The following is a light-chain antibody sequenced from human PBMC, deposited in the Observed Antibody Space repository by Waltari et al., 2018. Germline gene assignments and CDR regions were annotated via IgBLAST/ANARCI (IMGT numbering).Light chain of an antibody. CDR2: GAS. Sequence: ESVMTQSQATLPLSQGERATLSCRASQNVNSDLAWYQQQPRQAPRLLIYGASARATDIPAKFSGSGSGTEFTLTISSLQSEDGAFYYCQQYKVWPRTFGQGTKVEI. V-gene: IGKV3-15*01. CDR1: QNVNSD. J-gene: IGKJ1*01. CDR3: QQYKVWPRT.